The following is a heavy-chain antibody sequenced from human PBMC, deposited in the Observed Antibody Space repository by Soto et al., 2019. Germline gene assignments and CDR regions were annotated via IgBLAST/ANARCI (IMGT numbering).Heavy chain of an antibody. CDR3: ARPPGYISDWHYFDL. Sequence: GASVKVSCKASGYTFTGYYVHWVRQAPGQGLEWMGRISPKSGGTNYAQKFQGRIRMTWETSLKTADMELSSLKSDGTAVYYCARPPGYISDWHYFDLWGQGTLVTVSS. J-gene: IGHJ4*02. D-gene: IGHD2-21*02. V-gene: IGHV1-2*02. CDR2: ISPKSGGT. CDR1: GYTFTGYY.